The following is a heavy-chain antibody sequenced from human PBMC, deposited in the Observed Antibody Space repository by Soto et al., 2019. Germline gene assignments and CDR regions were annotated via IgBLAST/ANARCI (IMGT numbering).Heavy chain of an antibody. CDR3: ARDVTGHDDAFDI. CDR1: GYTFTGYY. CDR2: INPNSGGT. V-gene: IGHV1-2*04. J-gene: IGHJ3*02. D-gene: IGHD7-27*01. Sequence: ASVKVSCKASGYTFTGYYMHWVRQAPGQGLEWMGWINPNSGGTNYAQKFQGWVTMTRDTSISTAYMELSRLRSDDTAVYYCARDVTGHDDAFDIWGQGTMVTVSS.